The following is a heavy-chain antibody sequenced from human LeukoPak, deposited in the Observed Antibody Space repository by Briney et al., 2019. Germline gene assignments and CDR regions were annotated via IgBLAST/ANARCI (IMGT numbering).Heavy chain of an antibody. CDR3: ARDGYYYDSSGFDY. Sequence: GASVEVSCKASGYTFTGYYMHWVRQAPGQGLEWMGWINPNSGGTNYAQKFQGRVTMTRDTSISTAYMELSRLRSDDTAVYYCARDGYYYDSSGFDYWGQGTLVTVSS. CDR1: GYTFTGYY. CDR2: INPNSGGT. J-gene: IGHJ4*02. D-gene: IGHD3-22*01. V-gene: IGHV1-2*02.